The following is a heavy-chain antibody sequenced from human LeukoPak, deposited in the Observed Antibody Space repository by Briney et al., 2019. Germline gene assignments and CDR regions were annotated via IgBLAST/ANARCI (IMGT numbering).Heavy chain of an antibody. CDR1: GDSISSYY. Sequence: PSETLSLTCTVSGDSISSYYWSWIRQPPGKGLEWIGYIYYSGSTNYNPSLKSRVTISVDTSKNQFSLKLSSVTAADTAVYYCARDRGGMDVWGQGTTVTVSS. CDR2: IYYSGST. V-gene: IGHV4-59*01. CDR3: ARDRGGMDV. J-gene: IGHJ6*02.